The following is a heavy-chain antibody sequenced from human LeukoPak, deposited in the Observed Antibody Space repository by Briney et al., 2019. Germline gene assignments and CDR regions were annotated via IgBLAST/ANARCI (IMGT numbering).Heavy chain of an antibody. D-gene: IGHD3-22*01. Sequence: GGSLRLSCPASGFTFSNYWMHWVRQAPGKGPLWVPRINTDGSSTSYADSVQGRFTISRDNAKNTLYLQMTSLTAEDTAVYYCAKDLFYYDKGGFDYWGQGTLVTVSS. V-gene: IGHV3-74*01. CDR1: GFTFSNYW. CDR2: INTDGSST. J-gene: IGHJ4*02. CDR3: AKDLFYYDKGGFDY.